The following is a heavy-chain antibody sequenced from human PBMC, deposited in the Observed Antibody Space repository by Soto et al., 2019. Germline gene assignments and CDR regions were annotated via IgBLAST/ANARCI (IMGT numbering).Heavy chain of an antibody. V-gene: IGHV3-21*01. CDR3: ARGLSSGWFDY. Sequence: EVQLGESGGGLVKPGGSRRVSCSASGFTFSNYSMNWVRQAPGKGLEWVSSISSTSKYIYYADSVKGRFTIPRDNAKKSLYLQMNSLRAEDTAVYYCARGLSSGWFDYWGQGTLVTVSA. CDR1: GFTFSNYS. J-gene: IGHJ5*01. D-gene: IGHD6-19*01. CDR2: ISSTSKYI.